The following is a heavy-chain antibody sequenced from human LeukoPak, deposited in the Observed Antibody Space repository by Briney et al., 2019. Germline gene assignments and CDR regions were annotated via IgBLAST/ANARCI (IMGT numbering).Heavy chain of an antibody. CDR2: IIPILGIA. CDR3: ARDGSFGAFDI. J-gene: IGHJ3*02. V-gene: IGHV1-69*04. CDR1: GGTFSSYA. D-gene: IGHD1-14*01. Sequence: GASVKVSCKASGGTFSSYAISWVRQAPGQGLEWMGRIIPILGIANYAQKFQGRVTITADKSTSTAYMELSSLRSEDTAVYYCARDGSFGAFDIWGQGTMVTVSS.